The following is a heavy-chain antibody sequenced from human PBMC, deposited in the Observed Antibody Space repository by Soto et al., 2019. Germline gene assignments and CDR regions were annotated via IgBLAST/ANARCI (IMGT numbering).Heavy chain of an antibody. CDR3: ARGGEEGIDY. J-gene: IGHJ4*02. CDR1: GFIFGFSFGDYS. Sequence: PGGSLRLSCTASGFIFGFSFGDYSMSWFRQAPGKGLEWVGFIKSKPYGETTEYAASVKGRFTISRDDSRSIVYLQMNSLKIEDTAVYYCARGGEEGIDYWGQGTLVTVSS. V-gene: IGHV3-49*03. CDR2: IKSKPYGETT. D-gene: IGHD3-10*01.